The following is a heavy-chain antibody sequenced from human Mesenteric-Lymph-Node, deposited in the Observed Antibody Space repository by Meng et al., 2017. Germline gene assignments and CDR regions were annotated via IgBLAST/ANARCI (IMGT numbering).Heavy chain of an antibody. D-gene: IGHD3-22*01. Sequence: QVQLGQSGAEVKKPGASVKVCCKASGYTFTGYYIHWVRQAPGQGLEWMGRINLNSGGTNYAQKFQGRVTMTWDTSISAAQMELSSLRSDDTAVYYCAAFYYESSGYFRADYWGQGILVTVSS. V-gene: IGHV1-2*06. J-gene: IGHJ4*02. CDR3: AAFYYESSGYFRADY. CDR1: GYTFTGYY. CDR2: INLNSGGT.